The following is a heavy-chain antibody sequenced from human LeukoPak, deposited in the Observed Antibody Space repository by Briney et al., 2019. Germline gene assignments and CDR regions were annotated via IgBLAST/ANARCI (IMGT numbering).Heavy chain of an antibody. J-gene: IGHJ4*02. V-gene: IGHV3-15*01. CDR1: GFTFSNAW. Sequence: KAGGSQRLSCAASGFTFSNAWMRWVRQAPGKGLEWVGRIKSKTDGGTTDYAAPVKGRFTISRDDSKNTLYLQMNSLKTEDTAVYYCTTDEWLVQFDYWGQGTLVTVSS. CDR3: TTDEWLVQFDY. CDR2: IKSKTDGGTT. D-gene: IGHD6-19*01.